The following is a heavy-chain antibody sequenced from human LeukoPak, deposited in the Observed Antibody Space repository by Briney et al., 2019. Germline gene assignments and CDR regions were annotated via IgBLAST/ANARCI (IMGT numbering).Heavy chain of an antibody. J-gene: IGHJ4*02. CDR2: TYYRSKWYN. V-gene: IGHV6-1*01. Sequence: SQTLSLTCAISGDSVSSNSAAWNWIRQSPSRGLEWLGRTYYRSKWYNDYAVSVKSRITINPDTSKNQFSLQLNSVTPEDTAVYYCARGATAYCSSTSCYMRIDYWGQGTLVTVSS. CDR1: GDSVSSNSAA. CDR3: ARGATAYCSSTSCYMRIDY. D-gene: IGHD2-2*02.